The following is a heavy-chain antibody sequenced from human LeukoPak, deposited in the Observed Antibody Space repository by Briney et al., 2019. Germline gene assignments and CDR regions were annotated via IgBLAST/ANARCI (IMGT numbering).Heavy chain of an antibody. CDR3: ARGVAYCSSTSCLDAFYI. CDR2: IYYSGST. D-gene: IGHD2-2*01. J-gene: IGHJ3*02. V-gene: IGHV4-39*07. Sequence: SETLSLTCTVTGGSISSGDFYWSWIRQPPGKGLEWIGSIYYSGSTYYNPSLKSRVTISVDTSKNQFSLKLSSVTAADTAVYYCARGVAYCSSTSCLDAFYIWGQGTMVTVSS. CDR1: GGSISSGDFY.